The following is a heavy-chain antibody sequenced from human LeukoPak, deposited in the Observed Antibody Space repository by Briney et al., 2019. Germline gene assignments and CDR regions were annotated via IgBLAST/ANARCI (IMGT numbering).Heavy chain of an antibody. J-gene: IGHJ6*02. CDR2: IFYSGNT. D-gene: IGHD3-3*01. CDR3: TRHWSEFYNYGMGV. CDR1: GGSIVSSTNY. V-gene: IGHV4-39*01. Sequence: PSETLSLTCTVFGGSIVSSTNYWAWVRQPPGKGLEWIGSIFYSGNTHYNPSLKSRVTMSVHTSKNEFSLKLASVTAADTAVYYCTRHWSEFYNYGMGVWGHGTTVTVSS.